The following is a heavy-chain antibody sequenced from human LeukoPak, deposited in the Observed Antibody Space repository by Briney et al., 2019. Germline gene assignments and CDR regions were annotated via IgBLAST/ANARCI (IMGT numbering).Heavy chain of an antibody. Sequence: SETLSLTCAVYGGSFSGYYWSWIRQPPGKGLEWIGEINHSGSTNYNPSLKSRVTISVDTSKNQFSLKLSSVTAADTAVYYCASGSGGRSPSYWYFDLWGRGTLVTFSS. CDR1: GGSFSGYY. V-gene: IGHV4-34*01. J-gene: IGHJ2*01. D-gene: IGHD3-10*01. CDR3: ASGSGGRSPSYWYFDL. CDR2: INHSGST.